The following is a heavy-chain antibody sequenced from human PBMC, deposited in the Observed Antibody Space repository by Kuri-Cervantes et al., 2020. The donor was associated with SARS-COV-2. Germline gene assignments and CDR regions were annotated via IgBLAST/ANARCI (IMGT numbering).Heavy chain of an antibody. J-gene: IGHJ3*02. D-gene: IGHD6-13*01. V-gene: IGHV1-69*04. Sequence: SVKVSCKASGGTFSSYTISWVRQAPGQGLEWMERIIPILGIANYAQKFQGRVTITADKSTSTAYMELSSLRSEDTAVYYCARELLAAAGSHAFDIWGQGTMVTVSS. CDR1: GGTFSSYT. CDR2: IIPILGIA. CDR3: ARELLAAAGSHAFDI.